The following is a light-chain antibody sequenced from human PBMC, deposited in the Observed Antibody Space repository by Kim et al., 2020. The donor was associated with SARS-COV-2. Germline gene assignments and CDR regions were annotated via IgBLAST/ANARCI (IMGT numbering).Light chain of an antibody. V-gene: IGLV3-19*01. CDR2: GKD. CDR3: NSRVGSGDHYV. Sequence: ALEQTEPITRQGDSLQRYLASWYLQKPGEAPVLVISGKDRRASGIPDRFAGASSGDTTTLTIPGAQAEDETDYYCNSRVGSGDHYVFGPGTKVSVL. J-gene: IGLJ1*01. CDR1: SLQRYL.